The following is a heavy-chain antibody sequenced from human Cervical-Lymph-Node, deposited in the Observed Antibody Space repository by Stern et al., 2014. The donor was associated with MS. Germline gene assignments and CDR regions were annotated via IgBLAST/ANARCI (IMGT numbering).Heavy chain of an antibody. CDR2: IRQKSYSM. J-gene: IGHJ4*02. CDR1: GFTFDDYA. D-gene: IGHD3-22*01. CDR3: VRPSHFDLSGHYYSHFDL. V-gene: IGHV3-9*01. Sequence: EVQLVESGGTVVQPGRSLRLACSASGFTFDDYAMHCVSQVPGTGLEWVSGIRQKSYSMGYVDAVKGRFTISRDNAKNSLYLQMNSLRPEDTALYYCVRPSHFDLSGHYYSHFDLWGQGTLVTVSS.